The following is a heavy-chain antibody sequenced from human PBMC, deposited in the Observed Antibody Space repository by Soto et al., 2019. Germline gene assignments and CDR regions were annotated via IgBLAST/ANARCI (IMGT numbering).Heavy chain of an antibody. D-gene: IGHD1-1*01. Sequence: ASVKVSCKVSGYTLTELSMHWVRQAPGKGLEWMGGFDPEDGETIYAQKFQGRVTMTEDTSTDTAYMELSSLRSEDTAVYYCATLMSTPYYYYYYGMDAWGQGTTVTVSS. J-gene: IGHJ6*02. CDR3: ATLMSTPYYYYYYGMDA. V-gene: IGHV1-24*01. CDR2: FDPEDGET. CDR1: GYTLTELS.